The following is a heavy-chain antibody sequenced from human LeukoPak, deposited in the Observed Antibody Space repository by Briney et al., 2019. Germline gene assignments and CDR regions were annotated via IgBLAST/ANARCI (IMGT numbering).Heavy chain of an antibody. CDR3: AKEQAVAGTLYYFDY. Sequence: PGGSLRLSCTASGFTFSSYAMSWVRQPPGKGLEWVSAISGSGGSTYYADSVKGRFTISRDNSKNTLYLQMNSLRAKDTAVYYCAKEQAVAGTLYYFDYWGRGTLVTVSS. D-gene: IGHD6-19*01. CDR2: ISGSGGST. CDR1: GFTFSSYA. V-gene: IGHV3-23*01. J-gene: IGHJ4*02.